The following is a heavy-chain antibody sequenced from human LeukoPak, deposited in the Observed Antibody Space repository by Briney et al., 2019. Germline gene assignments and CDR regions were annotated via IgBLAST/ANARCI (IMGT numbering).Heavy chain of an antibody. CDR3: ARDIYSKSGDDY. V-gene: IGHV3-74*01. CDR2: INGDGSNT. Sequence: GGSLRLSCAASGFTFSYNWMHWVRQAPGKGLMWVSHINGDGSNTTYADSVKGRFTISRDNAKNTLYLQMSSLRAEDTAVYCCARDIYSKSGDDYWGQGTLVTVSS. J-gene: IGHJ4*02. CDR1: GFTFSYNW. D-gene: IGHD6-13*01.